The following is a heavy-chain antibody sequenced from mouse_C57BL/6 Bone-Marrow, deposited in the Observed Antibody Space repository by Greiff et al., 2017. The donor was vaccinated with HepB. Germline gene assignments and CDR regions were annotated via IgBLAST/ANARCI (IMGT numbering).Heavy chain of an antibody. CDR2: IHPNSGST. Sequence: VQLQQPGAELVKPGASVKLSCKASGYTFTSYWMHWVKQRPGQGLEWIGMIHPNSGSTNYNEKFKSKATLTVDKSSSTAYMQRSSLTSEDSAVYYCARGDWDGGYFDDWGQGTTRTGSS. J-gene: IGHJ2*01. CDR1: GYTFTSYW. V-gene: IGHV1-64*01. CDR3: ARGDWDGGYFDD. D-gene: IGHD4-1*01.